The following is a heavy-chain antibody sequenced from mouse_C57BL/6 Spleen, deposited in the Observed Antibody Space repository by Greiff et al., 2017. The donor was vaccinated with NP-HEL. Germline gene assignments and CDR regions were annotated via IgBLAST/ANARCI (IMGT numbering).Heavy chain of an antibody. CDR3: AGDAYYSNSTGYYFDY. D-gene: IGHD2-5*01. CDR2: ISDGGSYT. J-gene: IGHJ2*01. Sequence: EVKLMESGGGLVKPGGSLKLSCAASGFTFSSYAMSWVRQTPEKRLEWVATISDGGSYTYYPDNVKGRFTISRDNAKNNMYLQMSNLKSEDTAMYYCAGDAYYSNSTGYYFDYWGQGTTLTVSS. V-gene: IGHV5-4*01. CDR1: GFTFSSYA.